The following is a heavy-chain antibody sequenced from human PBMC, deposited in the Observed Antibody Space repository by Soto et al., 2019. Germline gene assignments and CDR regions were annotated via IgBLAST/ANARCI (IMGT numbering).Heavy chain of an antibody. V-gene: IGHV3-48*02. CDR2: ISSSSSTI. Sequence: EVQLVESGGGLVQPGGSLRLSCAASGFTFSSYSMNWVRQAPGKGLEWVSYISSSSSTIYYADSVKGRFTISRDNAKNSLYLQMNSLRDEDTAVYYCARAGYSSSWDYYYYGMDVWGQGTTVTVSS. CDR3: ARAGYSSSWDYYYYGMDV. D-gene: IGHD6-13*01. CDR1: GFTFSSYS. J-gene: IGHJ6*02.